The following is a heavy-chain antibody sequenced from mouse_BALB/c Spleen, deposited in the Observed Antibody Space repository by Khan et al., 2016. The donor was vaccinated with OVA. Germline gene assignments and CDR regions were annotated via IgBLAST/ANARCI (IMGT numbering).Heavy chain of an antibody. J-gene: IGHJ3*01. CDR1: GFTFSTYG. Sequence: EVELVESGGDLVKTGGSLKVSCAASGFTFSTYGMSWVRQTPDKRLEWVATISSGGHYTYYIDSVKGRFTISRDNAKNILNLQMTSLRSEDTAMYYCARLAYYYNSEGCAYWGQGTLVTVSA. CDR3: ARLAYYYNSEGCAY. D-gene: IGHD1-1*02. V-gene: IGHV5-6*01. CDR2: ISSGGHYT.